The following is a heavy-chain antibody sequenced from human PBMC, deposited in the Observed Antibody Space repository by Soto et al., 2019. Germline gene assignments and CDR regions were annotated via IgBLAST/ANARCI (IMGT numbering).Heavy chain of an antibody. J-gene: IGHJ4*02. Sequence: PGGSLRFSCAASGFTFSTCWMMWVRQAPGKGLEWVANINQDGSERYCVDSVKGRFTISRDNAKNSLYLQMNSLRAEDTAVYYCVKDNRGSYWGQGTLVTVSS. CDR3: VKDNRGSY. CDR1: GFTFSTCW. D-gene: IGHD3-10*01. CDR2: INQDGSER. V-gene: IGHV3-7*01.